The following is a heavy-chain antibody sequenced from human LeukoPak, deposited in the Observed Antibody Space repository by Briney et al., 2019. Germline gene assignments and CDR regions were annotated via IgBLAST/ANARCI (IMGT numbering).Heavy chain of an antibody. Sequence: GGSLRLPCAASGFTFSSYWMSWVRQAPGKGLEWVANIKQDGSEKYYVDSVKGRFTISRDNAKNSLYLQMNSLRAEDTAVYYCARVSQQLLFSGFDYCRQGTLVTVSS. J-gene: IGHJ4*02. V-gene: IGHV3-7*01. D-gene: IGHD6-13*01. CDR1: GFTFSSYW. CDR3: ARVSQQLLFSGFDY. CDR2: IKQDGSEK.